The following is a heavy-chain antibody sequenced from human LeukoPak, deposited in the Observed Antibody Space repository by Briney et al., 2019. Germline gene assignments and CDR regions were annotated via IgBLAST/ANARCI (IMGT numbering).Heavy chain of an antibody. J-gene: IGHJ4*02. CDR2: INPNSGDT. Sequence: ASVKVSCKASGYTFTGYYMHWVRQAPGQGLEWMGWINPNSGDTNYAQKFQGRVTMTRDTSISTAYMELSRLRSDDTAVYYCARDRRWDGYDFDYWGQGTLVTVSS. V-gene: IGHV1-2*02. CDR3: ARDRRWDGYDFDY. CDR1: GYTFTGYY. D-gene: IGHD5-24*01.